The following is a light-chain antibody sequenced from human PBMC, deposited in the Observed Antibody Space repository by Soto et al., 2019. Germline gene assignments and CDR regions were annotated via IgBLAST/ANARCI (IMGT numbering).Light chain of an antibody. V-gene: IGKV1-5*03. J-gene: IGKJ4*01. CDR2: KAS. CDR3: QQYNDLST. CDR1: QTIGTW. Sequence: DIQMTQSPSTLSASVGDTVTITCRASQTIGTWLAWYKQKPAKAPKLLIYKASTLESGVPSRLSGSGSGTEFTLTISSMKADDFATYYCQQYNDLSTFGGGTKVDIK.